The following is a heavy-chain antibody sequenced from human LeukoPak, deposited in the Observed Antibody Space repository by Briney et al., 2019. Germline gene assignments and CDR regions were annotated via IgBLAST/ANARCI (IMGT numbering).Heavy chain of an antibody. J-gene: IGHJ4*02. V-gene: IGHV4-4*07. CDR3: ARECKHVFDY. Sequence: SETLSLTCTVYGGSFSGYSWSWIRQPRGKGLEWIGSINPRGSTNYNPSLKSRVIISVDKSKNQFSLKLRSVTAADTAVYYCARECKHVFDYWGQENLVTVSS. CDR1: GGSFSGYS. D-gene: IGHD2-21*01. CDR2: INPRGST.